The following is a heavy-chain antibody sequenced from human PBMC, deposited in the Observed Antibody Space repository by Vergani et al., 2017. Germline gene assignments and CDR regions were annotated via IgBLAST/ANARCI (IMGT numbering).Heavy chain of an antibody. CDR1: GGTFSSYG. D-gene: IGHD6-6*01. Sequence: QLVQSGPEVKKPGSSVKVSCKASGGTFSSYGISWVRQAPGKGLEWMGGIIPMFGTANYAQKFQGRVTITADKSTSTAYMELSSLRSEDTAVYYCASSSGYYYYYMDVWGKGTTVTVSS. CDR3: ASSSGYYYYYMDV. CDR2: IIPMFGTA. V-gene: IGHV1-69*06. J-gene: IGHJ6*03.